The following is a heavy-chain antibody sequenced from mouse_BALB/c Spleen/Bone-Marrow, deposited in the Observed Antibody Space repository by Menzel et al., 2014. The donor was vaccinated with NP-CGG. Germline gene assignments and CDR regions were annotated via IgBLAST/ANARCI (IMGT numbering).Heavy chain of an antibody. CDR2: IYPGDGDT. CDR1: GYTFTSYW. CDR3: TRSESNYAMDY. Sequence: QVHVKQSGAELARPGASVKLSCKASGYTFTSYWMQWVKQRPGQGLEWIGAIYPGDGDTRYTQKFKGKATLTAGKSSSTAYMQLSSLASEDSAVYCCTRSESNYAMDYWGQGTSVTVSS. V-gene: IGHV1-87*01. D-gene: IGHD5-1*01. J-gene: IGHJ4*01.